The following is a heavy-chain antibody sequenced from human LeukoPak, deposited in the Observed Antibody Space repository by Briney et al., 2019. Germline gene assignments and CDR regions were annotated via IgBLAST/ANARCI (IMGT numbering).Heavy chain of an antibody. V-gene: IGHV3-73*01. J-gene: IGHJ4*02. D-gene: IGHD3-22*01. CDR1: GFTFSGSA. CDR3: TSRGYYDSSGNDY. Sequence: GGSLRLSCAASGFTFSGSAMPWVRQASGKGLEWVGRIRSKANSYATAYAASVKGRFTISRDDSKNTAYLQMNSLKTEDTAVYYCTSRGYYDSSGNDYWGQGTLVTVSS. CDR2: IRSKANSYAT.